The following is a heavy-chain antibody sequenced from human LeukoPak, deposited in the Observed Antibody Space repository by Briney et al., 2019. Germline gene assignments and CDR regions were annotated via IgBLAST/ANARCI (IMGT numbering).Heavy chain of an antibody. V-gene: IGHV5-51*01. CDR3: ARGGYTYAYYYYYMDV. CDR2: IYPGDSDT. CDR1: GYSFTSYW. J-gene: IGHJ6*03. D-gene: IGHD5-18*01. Sequence: GESLKISCKGPGYSFTSYWIGWVRQMPGKGLEWMGIIYPGDSDTRYSPSFQGQVTISADKSISTAYLQWSSLKASDTAMYYCARGGYTYAYYYYYMDVWGKGTTVTVSS.